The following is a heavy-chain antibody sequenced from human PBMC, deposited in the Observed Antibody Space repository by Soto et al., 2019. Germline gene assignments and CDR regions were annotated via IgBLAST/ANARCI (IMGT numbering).Heavy chain of an antibody. CDR2: IYYSGST. CDR3: AREGATTGFSF. V-gene: IGHV4-59*01. J-gene: IGHJ4*02. CDR1: GGSISSYY. Sequence: QVQLQESGPGLVKPSETLSLTCTVSGGSISSYYWSWIRQPPGKGLEWIGYIYYSGSTNYNPSLKSRVTISVDTSQNQFSLTLSSVTAADTAVYYCAREGATTGFSFWGQGTLVTVSS. D-gene: IGHD1-26*01.